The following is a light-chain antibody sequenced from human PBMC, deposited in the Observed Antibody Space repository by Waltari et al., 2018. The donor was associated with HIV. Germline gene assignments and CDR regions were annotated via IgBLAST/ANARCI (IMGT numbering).Light chain of an antibody. V-gene: IGKV3-15*01. Sequence: EIVMTQSPVTLSVSPGERATLSCTASQSVYSNLAWYQQKPGQAPRLVIYGASTRATGIPARFSGSGSGTEFTLTISSLQSEDFALYYCQQYYDWPLTFGGGTKVEIK. CDR2: GAS. J-gene: IGKJ4*01. CDR3: QQYYDWPLT. CDR1: QSVYSN.